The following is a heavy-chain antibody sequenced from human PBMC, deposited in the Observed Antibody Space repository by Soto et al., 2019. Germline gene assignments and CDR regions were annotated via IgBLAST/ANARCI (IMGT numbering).Heavy chain of an antibody. CDR2: IFYSGST. CDR3: ARDGGTNGMDV. Sequence: QVQLQESGPGLVKPSETLSLTCTVSGGSISSYYWSWIRQPPGKGLEWIGYIFYSGSTNYNPYLKSRVTIAVDTSKNLFSLKLSSVTAADTAVYYCARDGGTNGMDVWGQGTTVTVSS. D-gene: IGHD3-3*01. J-gene: IGHJ6*02. CDR1: GGSISSYY. V-gene: IGHV4-59*01.